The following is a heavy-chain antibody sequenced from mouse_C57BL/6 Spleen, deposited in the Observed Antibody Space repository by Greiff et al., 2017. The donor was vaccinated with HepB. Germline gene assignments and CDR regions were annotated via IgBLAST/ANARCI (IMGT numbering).Heavy chain of an antibody. V-gene: IGHV1-64*01. CDR3: AREGNYGSYAMDY. D-gene: IGHD2-1*01. J-gene: IGHJ4*01. CDR1: GYTFTSYW. CDR2: IHPNSGST. Sequence: QVQLQQPGAELVKPGASVKLSCKASGYTFTSYWMHWVKQRPGQGLEWIGMIHPNSGSTNYNEKFKSKATLTVDKSSSTAYMQLSSLTSEDSAVYYCAREGNYGSYAMDYWGQGTSVTVSS.